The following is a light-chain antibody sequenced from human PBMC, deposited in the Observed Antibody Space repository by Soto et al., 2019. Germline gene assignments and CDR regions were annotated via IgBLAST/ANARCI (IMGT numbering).Light chain of an antibody. CDR2: DVT. Sequence: QSALTQPPSASGSPGQSVTISCTGASSDFGSYNFVSWYQQHPGKAPKLLIYDVTQRPSGVPDRFSGSKSGNTASLTVSGHLAEDEADSYCTSYAGSTIPAVFGGGTQLTVL. CDR3: TSYAGSTIPAV. J-gene: IGLJ3*02. CDR1: SSDFGSYNF. V-gene: IGLV2-8*01.